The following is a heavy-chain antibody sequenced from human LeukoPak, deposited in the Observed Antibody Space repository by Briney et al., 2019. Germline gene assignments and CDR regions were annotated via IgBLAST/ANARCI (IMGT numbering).Heavy chain of an antibody. J-gene: IGHJ4*02. CDR2: IDTDGGDT. V-gene: IGHV3-74*01. D-gene: IGHD2-2*01. CDR3: TRDRYPAAREFDY. Sequence: SGGSLRLSCAASGFTFSNHWMHWVRQAPGKGLVWVSRIDTDGGDTSYADSVKGRFTISRDNAKNTLYLQMNNLRAEDTAMYYCTRDRYPAAREFDYWGQGTLVTVSS. CDR1: GFTFSNHW.